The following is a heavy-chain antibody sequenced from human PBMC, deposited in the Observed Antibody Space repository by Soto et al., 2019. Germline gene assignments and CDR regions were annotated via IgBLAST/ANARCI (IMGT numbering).Heavy chain of an antibody. D-gene: IGHD5-18*01. CDR1: GYSFTSYW. Sequence: GESLKISCKGSGYSFTSYWISWVRQMPGKGLEWMGRIDPSDSYTNYSPSFQGHVTISADKSISTAYLPWSSLKASDTATYYCARLATKEQLWTLYYYYYGMDVWGQGTTVTVSS. J-gene: IGHJ6*02. CDR2: IDPSDSYT. CDR3: ARLATKEQLWTLYYYYYGMDV. V-gene: IGHV5-10-1*01.